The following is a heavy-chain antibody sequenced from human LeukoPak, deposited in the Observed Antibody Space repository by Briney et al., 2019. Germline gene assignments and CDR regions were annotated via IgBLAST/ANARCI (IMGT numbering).Heavy chain of an antibody. CDR2: INPNTGAT. J-gene: IGHJ4*02. CDR1: GYTFTGYY. V-gene: IGHV1-2*02. D-gene: IGHD6-19*01. Sequence: GASVKVSCKPSGYTFTGYYLHWVRQAPGQGPEWMGWINPNTGATMYSQKFQGRGNMTRDKSVSTGYLELRSLRSDDSAVYYCARDRVGSGWPRPYYFEIWGQGTLVTVSS. CDR3: ARDRVGSGWPRPYYFEI.